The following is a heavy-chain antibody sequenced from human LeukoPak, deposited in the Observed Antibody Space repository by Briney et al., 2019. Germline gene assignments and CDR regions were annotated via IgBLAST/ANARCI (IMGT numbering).Heavy chain of an antibody. Sequence: PGGSLRLSCAASGFTFSSYGMYWVRQAPGKGLEWVSAISGSGGSTHYADSVKGRFTISRDNSKNTLFLQMNSLRAEDTAVYYCARGELIPQLDYWGQGTLVTVSS. CDR2: ISGSGGST. CDR1: GFTFSSYG. D-gene: IGHD1-26*01. CDR3: ARGELIPQLDY. J-gene: IGHJ4*02. V-gene: IGHV3-23*01.